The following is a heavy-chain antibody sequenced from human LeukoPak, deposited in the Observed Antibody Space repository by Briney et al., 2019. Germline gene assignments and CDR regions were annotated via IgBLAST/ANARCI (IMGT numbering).Heavy chain of an antibody. D-gene: IGHD3-22*01. J-gene: IGHJ4*02. CDR3: ARDYRVYDSSGKAFDY. Sequence: ASVKVSCKASGYTFTSYGISWVRQAPGQGLEWMGWISAYNGNTNYAQKLQGRVTMTTDTSTSTAYMELGSLRSDDTAVYYCARDYRVYDSSGKAFDYWGQGTLVTVSS. CDR1: GYTFTSYG. V-gene: IGHV1-18*01. CDR2: ISAYNGNT.